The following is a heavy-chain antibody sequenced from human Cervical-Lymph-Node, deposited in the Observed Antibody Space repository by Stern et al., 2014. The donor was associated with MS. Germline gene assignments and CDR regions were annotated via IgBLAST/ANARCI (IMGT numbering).Heavy chain of an antibody. V-gene: IGHV1-69*01. CDR2: TIPILGTA. J-gene: IGHJ6*02. CDR3: ARDGRHTYTYALDV. CDR1: GGTFNVYA. D-gene: IGHD2-2*02. Sequence: VQLVESGAEVKKPGSSVKISCKASGGTFNVYAINWLRQAPGQGLEWMGGTIPILGTATYAQKFQGRVTITADESTKTTAMQLSSLRSNDTAVYYCARDGRHTYTYALDVWGQGTTVTVSS.